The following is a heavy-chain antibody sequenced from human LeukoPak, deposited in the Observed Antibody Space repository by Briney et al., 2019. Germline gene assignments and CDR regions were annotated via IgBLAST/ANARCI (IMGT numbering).Heavy chain of an antibody. V-gene: IGHV4-39*01. CDR2: IYYSGST. CDR3: ARHDSYGSVNWFDP. J-gene: IGHJ5*02. Sequence: SETLSLTCAVSGGSISSSSYYWGWIRQPPGKGLEWIATIYYSGSTYYNPSLKSRVTISVGTSKNQFSLKLSSVTAADTAVYYCARHDSYGSVNWFDPWGQGTLVTVSS. D-gene: IGHD3-10*01. CDR1: GGSISSSSYY.